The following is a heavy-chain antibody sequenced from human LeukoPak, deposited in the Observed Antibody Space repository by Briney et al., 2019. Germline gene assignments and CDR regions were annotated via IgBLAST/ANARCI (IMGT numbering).Heavy chain of an antibody. CDR3: ARRFLEWLDAFDI. CDR2: INAGNGNT. V-gene: IGHV1-3*01. D-gene: IGHD3-3*01. J-gene: IGHJ3*02. Sequence: ASVKVSCKASGYTFTSYAMHWVRQAPGQRLEWMGWINAGNGNTKYSQKFQGRVTITADESTSTAYMELSSLRSEDTAVYYCARRFLEWLDAFDIWGQGTMVTVSS. CDR1: GYTFTSYA.